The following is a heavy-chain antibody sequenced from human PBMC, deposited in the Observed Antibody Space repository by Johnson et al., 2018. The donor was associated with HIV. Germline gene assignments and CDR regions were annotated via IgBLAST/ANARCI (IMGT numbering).Heavy chain of an antibody. J-gene: IGHJ3*02. D-gene: IGHD1-26*01. CDR1: GFTFTDHY. V-gene: IGHV3-20*04. Sequence: VQLVESGGGLVLPGGSLRLSCAVSGFTFTDHYMDWVRQAPGKGLEWISSINWNGGSTGYVDSVKGRFTISRDNSKNTLYLQMNSLRAEDTAVYYCAKDRRQSSWELLDDAFDIWGQGTMVTVSS. CDR3: AKDRRQSSWELLDDAFDI. CDR2: INWNGGST.